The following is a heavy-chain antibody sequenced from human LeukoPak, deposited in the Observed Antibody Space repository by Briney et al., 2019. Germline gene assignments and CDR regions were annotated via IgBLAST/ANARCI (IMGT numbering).Heavy chain of an antibody. J-gene: IGHJ3*02. CDR3: ARFRPLYSSSWHGAFDI. CDR2: IYHSGST. V-gene: IGHV4-30-2*01. Sequence: SETLSLTCAVSGGSISSGGYSRSWIRQPPGKGLEWIGYIYHSGSTYYNPSLKSRVTISVDRSKNQFSLKLSSVTAADTSVYYCARFRPLYSSSWHGAFDIWGQGTMVTVSS. D-gene: IGHD6-13*01. CDR1: GGSISSGGYS.